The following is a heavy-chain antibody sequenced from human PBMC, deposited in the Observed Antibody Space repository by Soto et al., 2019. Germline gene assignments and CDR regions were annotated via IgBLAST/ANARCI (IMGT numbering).Heavy chain of an antibody. CDR2: ISAYNGNT. CDR3: ARDRFSPGTYGDYLPDFDY. V-gene: IGHV1-18*01. D-gene: IGHD4-17*01. Sequence: ASVKVSCKASGYTFTSYGISWVRQAPGQGLEWMGWISAYNGNTNYAQKLQGRVTMTTDTSTSTAYMELRSLRSDDTAVYYCARDRFSPGTYGDYLPDFDYWGQGTLVTVSS. CDR1: GYTFTSYG. J-gene: IGHJ4*02.